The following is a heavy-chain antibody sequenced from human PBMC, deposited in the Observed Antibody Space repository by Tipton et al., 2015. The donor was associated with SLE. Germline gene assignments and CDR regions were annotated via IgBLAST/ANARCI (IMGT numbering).Heavy chain of an antibody. CDR2: MYYTGNS. V-gene: IGHV4-59*02. Sequence: GLVKPSETLSLTCTVSGGSVSRYYWGWIRQPPGKGLEWIGYMYYTGNSNYNPSLRSRVTISLATSKNQFSLKVTSVTAADTAVYYCARVLGAYGNYYYYYMDVWGKGTTVTISS. CDR3: ARVLGAYGNYYYYYMDV. CDR1: GGSVSRYY. D-gene: IGHD3-16*01. J-gene: IGHJ6*03.